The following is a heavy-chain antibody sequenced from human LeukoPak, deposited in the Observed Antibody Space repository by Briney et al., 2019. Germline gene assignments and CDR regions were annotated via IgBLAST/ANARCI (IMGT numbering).Heavy chain of an antibody. V-gene: IGHV3-53*01. D-gene: IGHD5-12*01. CDR1: GFTVSSNY. J-gene: IGHJ3*02. CDR3: AGTLYSGYGLGSLGAFDI. CDR2: IYSSGDT. Sequence: GGSLRLSCAASGFTVSSNYMSWVRQAPGKGLEWVSLIYSSGDTYYADSVKGRFTISRDNSKNTRYLRMNSLRAEDTAVYYCAGTLYSGYGLGSLGAFDIWGQGTMVTVSS.